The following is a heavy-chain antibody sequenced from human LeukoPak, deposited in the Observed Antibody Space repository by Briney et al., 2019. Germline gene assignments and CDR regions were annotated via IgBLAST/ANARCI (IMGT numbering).Heavy chain of an antibody. CDR3: AKDRMGSYYNGYYFDY. CDR1: GFTFSSYG. Sequence: PGGSLRLSCAASGFTFSSYGMSWVRQAPGKGLEWVSAISGSGGSTYYADSVKGRFTISRDNSKNTLYLQMNSLRAEDTAVYYCAKDRMGSYYNGYYFDYWGQGTLVTVSS. D-gene: IGHD3-10*01. J-gene: IGHJ4*02. V-gene: IGHV3-23*01. CDR2: ISGSGGST.